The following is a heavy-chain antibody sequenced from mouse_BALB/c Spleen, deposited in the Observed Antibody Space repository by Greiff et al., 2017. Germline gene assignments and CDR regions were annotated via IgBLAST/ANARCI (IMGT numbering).Heavy chain of an antibody. CDR1: GFAFSSYD. D-gene: IGHD2-14*01. J-gene: IGHJ4*01. CDR3: ARHGYAYAMDY. V-gene: IGHV5-12-1*01. Sequence: EVHLVESGGGLVKPGGSLKLSCAASGFAFSSYDMSWVRQTPEKRLEWVAYISSGGGSTYYPDTVKGRFTISRDNAKNTLYLQMSSLKSEDTAMYYCARHGYAYAMDYWGQGTSVTVSA. CDR2: ISSGGGST.